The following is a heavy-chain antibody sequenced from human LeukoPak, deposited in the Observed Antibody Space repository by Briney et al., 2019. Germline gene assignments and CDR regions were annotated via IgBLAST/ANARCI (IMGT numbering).Heavy chain of an antibody. J-gene: IGHJ6*03. D-gene: IGHD3-10*01. CDR1: GYSFTSYW. Sequence: GESLKISCKGSGYSFTSYWIGWVRQMPGKGLEWMGIIYPGDSDTRYSPSFQGQVTISADKSISTAYLQWSSLKASDTAMYYCARHKSPHYYGSGSSPYYYYYMDVWGKGTTVTASS. V-gene: IGHV5-51*01. CDR2: IYPGDSDT. CDR3: ARHKSPHYYGSGSSPYYYYYMDV.